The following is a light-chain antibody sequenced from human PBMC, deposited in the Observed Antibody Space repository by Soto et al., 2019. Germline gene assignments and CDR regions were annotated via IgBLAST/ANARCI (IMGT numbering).Light chain of an antibody. CDR3: CSYAGSYTHV. Sequence: QSALTQPRSVSGSPRQSVTFSCTGTSSDVGAYIYVSWYQQHPGKAPKLIIYDVIKRPSGVPDRFSGSKSGNTASLTISGLQAEDEADYYCCSYAGSYTHVFGTGTKVTVL. CDR1: SSDVGAYIY. J-gene: IGLJ1*01. CDR2: DVI. V-gene: IGLV2-11*01.